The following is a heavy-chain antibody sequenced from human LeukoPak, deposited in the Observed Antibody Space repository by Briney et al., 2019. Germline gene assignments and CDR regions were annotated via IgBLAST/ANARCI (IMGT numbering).Heavy chain of an antibody. CDR1: GFTFDDYA. J-gene: IGHJ4*02. CDR2: ISWNSGSI. D-gene: IGHD3-22*01. Sequence: GGSLRLSCAASGFTFDDYAMHCVRQAPGKGLEWVSGISWNSGSIGYADSAKGRFTISRDNAKNSLYLQMNSLRAEDMALYYCAKDVAGYDSSNFDYWGQGTLVTVSS. V-gene: IGHV3-9*03. CDR3: AKDVAGYDSSNFDY.